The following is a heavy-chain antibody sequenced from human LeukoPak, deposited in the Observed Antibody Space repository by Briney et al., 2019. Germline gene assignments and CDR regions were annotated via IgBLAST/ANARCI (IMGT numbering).Heavy chain of an antibody. J-gene: IGHJ3*02. D-gene: IGHD6-13*01. CDR3: AKGSSWYRGSRFGAFDI. CDR2: TSGSGGST. CDR1: GFTFSSYA. V-gene: IGHV3-23*01. Sequence: HSGGSLRLSCAASGFTFSSYAMSWVRQAPGKGLEWVSATSGSGGSTYYADSVKGRFTISRDNSKNTLYLQMNSLRAEDTAVYYCAKGSSWYRGSRFGAFDIWGQGTMVTVSS.